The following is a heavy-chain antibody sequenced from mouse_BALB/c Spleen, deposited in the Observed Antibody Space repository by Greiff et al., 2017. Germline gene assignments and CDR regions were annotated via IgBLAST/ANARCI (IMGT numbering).Heavy chain of an antibody. CDR2: INPGSGGT. J-gene: IGHJ1*01. D-gene: IGHD1-1*01. CDR3: ARRCGSSSWYFDV. Sequence: VQLQESGAELVRPGTSVKVSCKASGYAFTNYLIEWVKQRPGQGLEWIGVINPGSGGTNYNEKFKGKATLTADKSSSTAYMQLSSLTSDDSAVYFCARRCGSSSWYFDVWGAGTTVTVSS. V-gene: IGHV1-54*01. CDR1: GYAFTNYL.